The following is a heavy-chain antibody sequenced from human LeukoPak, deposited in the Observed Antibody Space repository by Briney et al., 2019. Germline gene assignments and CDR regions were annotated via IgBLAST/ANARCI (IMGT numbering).Heavy chain of an antibody. CDR1: GGSISSYY. CDR3: ARGLSGSYWDF. Sequence: SETLSLTCSVSGGSISSYYWTWIRRPPEKGLEWIGHIYYGGSTNYNPSLKSRVTISVDASKKQFFLKLTSVTAADTAVYYCARGLSGSYWDFWGQGTLATVSS. D-gene: IGHD1-26*01. CDR2: IYYGGST. J-gene: IGHJ4*02. V-gene: IGHV4-59*01.